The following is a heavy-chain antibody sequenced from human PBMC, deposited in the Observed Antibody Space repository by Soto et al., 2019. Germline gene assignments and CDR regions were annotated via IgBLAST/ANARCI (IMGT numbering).Heavy chain of an antibody. J-gene: IGHJ6*02. CDR1: GGTFSSYT. V-gene: IGHV1-69*02. CDR2: IIPILGIA. Sequence: QVQLVQSGAEVKKPGSSVKVSCKASGGTFSSYTISWVRQAPGQGLEWMGRIIPILGIANYAQKFQGRVTITADKSTSTAYMELSGLRSEDTAVYYCARGLEQLVLYYYYGMDVWGQGTTVTVSS. CDR3: ARGLEQLVLYYYYGMDV. D-gene: IGHD6-13*01.